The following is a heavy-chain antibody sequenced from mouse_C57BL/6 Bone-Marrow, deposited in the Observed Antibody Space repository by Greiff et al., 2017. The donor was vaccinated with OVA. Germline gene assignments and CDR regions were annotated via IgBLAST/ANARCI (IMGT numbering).Heavy chain of an antibody. CDR3: ARPYAMDY. CDR1: GFTFSDYY. CDR2: ISNGGGST. J-gene: IGHJ4*01. Sequence: EVHLVESGGGLVQPGGSLKLSCAASGFTFSDYYMYWVRQTPEKRLEWVAYISNGGGSTYSPDTVKGRFTISRDNAKNTLYLQMSRLKSEDTAMYYCARPYAMDYWGQGTSVTVSS. V-gene: IGHV5-12*01.